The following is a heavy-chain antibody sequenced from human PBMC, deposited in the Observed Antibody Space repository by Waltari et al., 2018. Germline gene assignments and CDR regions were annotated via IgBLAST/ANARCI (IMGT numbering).Heavy chain of an antibody. V-gene: IGHV1-24*01. CDR1: GYTLTELS. J-gene: IGHJ4*02. CDR2: FSPEEVET. D-gene: IGHD5-18*01. Sequence: QVQLVQSGAEVKKPGASVKVSCKVSGYTLTELSMHWVRQAPGKGLEWMGVFSPEEVETIYVQKCQGRVTIAEDTSTDTAYMELGSLRSEDTAVYYCATGDTAMVVYDYWGQGTLVTVSS. CDR3: ATGDTAMVVYDY.